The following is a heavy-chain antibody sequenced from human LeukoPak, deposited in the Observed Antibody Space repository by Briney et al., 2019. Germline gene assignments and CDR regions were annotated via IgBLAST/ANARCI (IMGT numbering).Heavy chain of an antibody. Sequence: SETLSLTCTVSGGSISSGSYYWSWIRQPAGKGLEWIGRIYTSGSTNYNPSLKSRVTISVDTSKNQFSLKLSSVTAADTAVYYCARDPALEYCSSTSCYPYYYDGMDGWGQGTTVTVSS. CDR1: GGSISSGSYY. CDR2: IYTSGST. D-gene: IGHD2-2*01. CDR3: ARDPALEYCSSTSCYPYYYDGMDG. V-gene: IGHV4-61*02. J-gene: IGHJ6*02.